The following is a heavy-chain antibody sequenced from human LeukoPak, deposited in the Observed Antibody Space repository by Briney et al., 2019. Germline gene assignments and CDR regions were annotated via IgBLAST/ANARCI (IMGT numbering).Heavy chain of an antibody. V-gene: IGHV3-72*01. Sequence: GGSLRLSCAASGFTFSDHHMDWVRRAPGKGLEGFGRIRNKANSHTTEYAASGKVRFTISRDDSKNSLYLQMNSLKTEDTAVYYCARPPVRIAPGDYWGQGTLVTVSS. D-gene: IGHD2-21*01. CDR3: ARPPVRIAPGDY. CDR2: IRNKANSHTT. J-gene: IGHJ4*02. CDR1: GFTFSDHH.